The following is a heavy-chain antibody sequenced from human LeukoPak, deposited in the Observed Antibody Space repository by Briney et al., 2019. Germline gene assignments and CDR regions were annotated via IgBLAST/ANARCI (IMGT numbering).Heavy chain of an antibody. V-gene: IGHV1-69*13. J-gene: IGHJ5*02. CDR3: ARFNRPVSWFDP. CDR2: IIPIFGTA. D-gene: IGHD1-14*01. CDR1: GGTFSSYA. Sequence: EASVKVSCKASGGTFSSYAISWVRQAPGQGLEWMGGIIPIFGTANYAQKFQGRVTITADESTSTAYMELSSLRSEDTAVYYCARFNRPVSWFDPWGQGTLVTVSS.